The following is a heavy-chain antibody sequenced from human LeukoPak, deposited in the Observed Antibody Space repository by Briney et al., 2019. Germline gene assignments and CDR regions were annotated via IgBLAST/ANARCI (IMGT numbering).Heavy chain of an antibody. D-gene: IGHD6-13*01. CDR1: GGSISSYY. J-gene: IGHJ4*02. CDR3: ARRDSSSWSFDY. Sequence: SETLSLTCTVSGGSISSYYWSWIRQPPGKGLEWIGYIYYSGSTNYNPSLKSRVTISVDTSKNQLSLKLSSVTAADTAVYYCARRDSSSWSFDYWGQGTLVTVSS. V-gene: IGHV4-59*01. CDR2: IYYSGST.